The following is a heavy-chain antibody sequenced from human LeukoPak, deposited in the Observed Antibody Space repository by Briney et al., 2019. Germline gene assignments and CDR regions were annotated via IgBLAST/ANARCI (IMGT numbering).Heavy chain of an antibody. J-gene: IGHJ4*02. D-gene: IGHD5-24*01. V-gene: IGHV3-48*02. CDR2: ISSTSSTI. Sequence: PGGSLRLSCAASGFTFSSYSMNWVRQTPGKGLEWISYISSTSSTIYFADSVKGRFTISRDNAKNSLYLQMNSLRDEDTAVYFCARGAMATTPFFDYWGQGTLVTVSS. CDR1: GFTFSSYS. CDR3: ARGAMATTPFFDY.